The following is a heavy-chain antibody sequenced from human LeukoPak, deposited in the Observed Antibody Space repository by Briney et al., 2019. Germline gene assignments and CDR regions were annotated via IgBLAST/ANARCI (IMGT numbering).Heavy chain of an antibody. J-gene: IGHJ4*02. Sequence: GGSLRLACAASGFTFSSYSVNWVRQAPGKGLEWVSSISSSSSYIYYADSVKGRFTISRDTGKKSLYLQMNSPRAEDTAVYHRARDLEAFDYWGQGPLVTVSS. CDR1: GFTFSSYS. CDR2: ISSSSSYI. V-gene: IGHV3-21*01. CDR3: ARDLEAFDY.